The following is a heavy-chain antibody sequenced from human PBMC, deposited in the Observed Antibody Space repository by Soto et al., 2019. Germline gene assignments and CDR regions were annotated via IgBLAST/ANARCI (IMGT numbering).Heavy chain of an antibody. J-gene: IGHJ6*02. CDR2: IYYSGGT. D-gene: IGHD6-13*01. Sequence: SETLSLTCTVSGGSISSTIYYWGWIRQPPGKELEWIGSIYYSGGTYYNPSLQSRVTISVDTSKNKFSLKLSSVTAADTAVYYCAREGSAAPYYYYGMDVWGQGTTVTVSS. V-gene: IGHV4-39*02. CDR3: AREGSAAPYYYYGMDV. CDR1: GGSISSTIYY.